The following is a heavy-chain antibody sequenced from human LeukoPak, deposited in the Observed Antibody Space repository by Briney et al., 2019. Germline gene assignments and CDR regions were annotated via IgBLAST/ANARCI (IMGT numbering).Heavy chain of an antibody. J-gene: IGHJ5*02. CDR2: ISYDGSNK. Sequence: GRSLRLSCAASGFTFSSYAMHWVRHAPGKGLEWVAVISYDGSNKYYADSVKGRFTISRDNSKNTLYLQMNSLRAEDTAVYYCARGYCTNGVCYSPWFDPWGQGTLVTVSS. CDR1: GFTFSSYA. V-gene: IGHV3-30-3*01. CDR3: ARGYCTNGVCYSPWFDP. D-gene: IGHD2-8*01.